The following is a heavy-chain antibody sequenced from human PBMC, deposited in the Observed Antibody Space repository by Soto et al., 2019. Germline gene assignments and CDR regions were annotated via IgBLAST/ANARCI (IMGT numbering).Heavy chain of an antibody. V-gene: IGHV4-39*01. J-gene: IGHJ6*02. CDR1: GGSMRSSSYY. Sequence: AETLSLTCTVSGGSMRSSSYYWGWIRQPPGKGLEWIGYIYYSGSTHYSPSLKSRVTISVDTSKNQFSLKLTSVTAADTAVYYCATHDMLRGDYYYYGMDVWGQGTTVTVSS. D-gene: IGHD3-10*01. CDR3: ATHDMLRGDYYYYGMDV. CDR2: IYYSGST.